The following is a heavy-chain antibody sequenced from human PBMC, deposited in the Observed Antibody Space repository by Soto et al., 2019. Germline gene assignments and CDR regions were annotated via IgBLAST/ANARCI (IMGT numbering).Heavy chain of an antibody. J-gene: IGHJ4*02. CDR1: GGSFSGYY. Sequence: PSETLSLTCAVYGGSFSGYYWSWIRQPPGKGLEWIGEINHSGSTNYNPSLKSRVTISVDTSKNQFSLNLSSVTTADTAVYYCVRAGGGWSFDIWGQGTLVTVSS. V-gene: IGHV4-34*01. CDR3: VRAGGGWSFDI. D-gene: IGHD6-19*01. CDR2: INHSGST.